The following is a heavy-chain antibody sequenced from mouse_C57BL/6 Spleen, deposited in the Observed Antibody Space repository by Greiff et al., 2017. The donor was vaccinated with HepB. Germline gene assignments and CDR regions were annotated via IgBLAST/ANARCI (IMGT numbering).Heavy chain of an antibody. J-gene: IGHJ4*01. D-gene: IGHD2-1*01. CDR3: ARTRNPYYAMDY. V-gene: IGHV1-26*01. CDR1: GYTFTDYY. CDR2: INPNNGGT. Sequence: EVQLQQSGPELVKPGASVKISCKASGYTFTDYYMNWVKQSHGKSLEWIGDINPNNGGTSYNQKFKGKATLTVDKSSSTAYMELRSLTSEDSAVYYCARTRNPYYAMDYWGQGTSVTVSS.